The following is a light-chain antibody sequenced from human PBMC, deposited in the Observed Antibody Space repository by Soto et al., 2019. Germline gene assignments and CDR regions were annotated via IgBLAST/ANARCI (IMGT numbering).Light chain of an antibody. CDR1: QSISSW. J-gene: IGKJ1*01. CDR2: DAS. Sequence: DIQMTQSPSTLPASLGDRVTITCRASQSISSWLAWYQQKPGKAPKLLIYDASSLESGVPSRFSGSGSGTEFTLTISSLQPDDFATYYCQQYNSYPWTFGQGTKVDIK. CDR3: QQYNSYPWT. V-gene: IGKV1-5*01.